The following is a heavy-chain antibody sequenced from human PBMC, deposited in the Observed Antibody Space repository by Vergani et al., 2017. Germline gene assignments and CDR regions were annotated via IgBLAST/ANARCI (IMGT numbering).Heavy chain of an antibody. D-gene: IGHD1-1*01. CDR2: IRSKAYGGTT. CDR3: TRVGWNDVKSFDY. V-gene: IGHV3-49*04. Sequence: EVQLVESGGGLVQPGRSLRLSCTTSGFTFGDYAMSWVRQAPGKGLEWVGFIRSKAYGGTTEYVASVKGRFTISRDEFKSIAYLQMNSLKTEDTALYYCTRVGWNDVKSFDYWGPGTLVTVSS. CDR1: GFTFGDYA. J-gene: IGHJ4*02.